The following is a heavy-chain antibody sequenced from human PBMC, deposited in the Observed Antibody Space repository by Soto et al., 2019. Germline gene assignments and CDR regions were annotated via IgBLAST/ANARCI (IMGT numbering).Heavy chain of an antibody. Sequence: GGSLRLSCAASGFTFSSYSMNWVRQAPGKGLEWVSSISSSSSYIYYADSVKGRFTISRDNAKNSLYLQMNSLRAEDTAVYYCAGDPPYYDFWSRLYYYYGMDVWGQGTTVTVSS. CDR1: GFTFSSYS. CDR2: ISSSSSYI. J-gene: IGHJ6*02. V-gene: IGHV3-21*01. CDR3: AGDPPYYDFWSRLYYYYGMDV. D-gene: IGHD3-3*01.